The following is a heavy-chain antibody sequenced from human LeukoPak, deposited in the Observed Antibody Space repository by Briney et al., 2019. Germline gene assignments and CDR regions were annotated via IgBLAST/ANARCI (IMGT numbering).Heavy chain of an antibody. CDR2: ISSSGSNI. D-gene: IGHD3-10*01. V-gene: IGHV3-11*04. J-gene: IGHJ4*02. Sequence: GGSLRLSCAASGFTFSDYYMSWIRQAPGKGLGWVSYISSSGSNIYYADSVKGRFTISRDNAKNSLYLQVNSLRAEDTAVYYCARDIYGSGPPVGDAIDYWGQGTLVTVSS. CDR1: GFTFSDYY. CDR3: ARDIYGSGPPVGDAIDY.